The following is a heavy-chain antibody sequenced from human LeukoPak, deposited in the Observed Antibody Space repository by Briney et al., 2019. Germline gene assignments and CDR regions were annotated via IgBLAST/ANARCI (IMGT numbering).Heavy chain of an antibody. CDR1: GYTFTDYY. CDR3: AREVPLYFDY. V-gene: IGHV1-2*02. CDR2: INPNSGGT. J-gene: IGHJ4*02. Sequence: GASVKVSCKASGYTFTDYYMHWVRPAPGQGLEWMGWINPNSGGTNYAQNFQGRVTMTRDTSISTAYMELSRLRSDDTAVYYCAREVPLYFDYWGQGTLVTVSS.